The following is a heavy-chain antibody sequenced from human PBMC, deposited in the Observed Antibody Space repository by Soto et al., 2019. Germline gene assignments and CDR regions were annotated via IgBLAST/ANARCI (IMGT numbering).Heavy chain of an antibody. Sequence: EVQLVASGGGLVQPGRSQRLSCAASGFRFEDYGMHWVRQDPGKGLEWVSSISWNSRNIAYADSVKGRFTVSRDNAKNSLYLHMNSLRPEDTALYYCAKDISRYQLVLITEGMDVWGQGTTVTVSS. CDR1: GFRFEDYG. CDR2: ISWNSRNI. CDR3: AKDISRYQLVLITEGMDV. V-gene: IGHV3-9*01. D-gene: IGHD3-10*01. J-gene: IGHJ6*02.